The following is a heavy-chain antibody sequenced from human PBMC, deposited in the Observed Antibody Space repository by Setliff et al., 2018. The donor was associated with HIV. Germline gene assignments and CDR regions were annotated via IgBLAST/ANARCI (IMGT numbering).Heavy chain of an antibody. D-gene: IGHD5-18*01. CDR2: IHHTGHI. V-gene: IGHV4-34*01. CDR3: ARVAGYCAPSRCYGYNAFDI. CDR1: GASFTDYY. J-gene: IGHJ3*02. Sequence: CAFYGASFTDYYWNWIRQPPGKGLEWIGEIHHTGHINYNPSFKSRVTMSLDMSTNQFSLKMASMTAADSAVYYCARVAGYCAPSRCYGYNAFDIWGPGTMVTVSS.